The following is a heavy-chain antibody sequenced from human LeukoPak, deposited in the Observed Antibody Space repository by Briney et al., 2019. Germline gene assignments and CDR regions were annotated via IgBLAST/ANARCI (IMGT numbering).Heavy chain of an antibody. CDR3: VNYYDSSDYQQPNHFDY. Sequence: SETLSLTCTVSGGSISSSSYYWGWIRQPPGKGLDWIESIYYSGSTYYNPSLKSRFTISVDTSKNQFSLKLSSVTAADTAVYYCVNYYDSSDYQQPNHFDYWGQGTLVTVSS. V-gene: IGHV4-39*01. CDR1: GGSISSSSYY. J-gene: IGHJ4*02. D-gene: IGHD3-22*01. CDR2: IYYSGST.